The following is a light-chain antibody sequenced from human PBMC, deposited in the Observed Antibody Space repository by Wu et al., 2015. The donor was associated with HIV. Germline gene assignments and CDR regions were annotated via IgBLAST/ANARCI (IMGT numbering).Light chain of an antibody. V-gene: IGKV1-9*01. J-gene: IGKJ2*01. CDR2: TAS. CDR3: QHLTSLLYT. CDR1: QDITY. Sequence: IQLTQSPYSLSAFVGDRVTITCRASQDITYLAWYQQRLGEAPKLLIHTASILQTGVPSRFSGSGSGTDFTLTISGLQPEDSATYYCQHLTSLLYTFGQGTRLEIK.